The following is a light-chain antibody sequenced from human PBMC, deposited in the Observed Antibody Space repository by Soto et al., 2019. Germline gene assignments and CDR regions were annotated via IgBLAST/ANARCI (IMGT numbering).Light chain of an antibody. Sequence: NFMLTQPHSVSESPGKTVTISCTRGSGSIASNYVQWYQQRPGSAPTTVIYEDNQRPSGVPDRFSGSIDSSSNSAALTISGLQTEDEADYYCQSYDSGTHVVFGGGTKLTVL. V-gene: IGLV6-57*04. CDR2: EDN. J-gene: IGLJ2*01. CDR1: SGSIASNY. CDR3: QSYDSGTHVV.